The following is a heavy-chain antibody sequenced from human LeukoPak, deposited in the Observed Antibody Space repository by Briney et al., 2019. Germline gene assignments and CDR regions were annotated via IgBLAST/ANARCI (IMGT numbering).Heavy chain of an antibody. Sequence: ASVNVSCKASGGTFIIYAIGCVRQAPGQGRGWRGGVIPIFGTANYAQKFQCRVTITADQPTSTAYMELSSPRSQDPAVYYCARKLVGATVKAFDISGQPTMVTVSS. CDR1: GGTFIIYA. D-gene: IGHD1-26*01. V-gene: IGHV1-69*01. CDR3: ARKLVGATVKAFDI. J-gene: IGHJ3*02. CDR2: VIPIFGTA.